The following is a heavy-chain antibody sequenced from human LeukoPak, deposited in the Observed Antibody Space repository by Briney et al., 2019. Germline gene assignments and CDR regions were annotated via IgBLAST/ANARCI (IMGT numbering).Heavy chain of an antibody. D-gene: IGHD1-26*01. Sequence: GGSLRLSCAASGFTFSTFAMTWVRQGPGKGLEWVSSIDGSGAGTYYADSVKGRFSISRDNSKSTLYLQMYSLTAGDTAVYYCAKGKGYYNLDWFDPWGQGTLVTVSS. CDR3: AKGKGYYNLDWFDP. V-gene: IGHV3-23*01. CDR2: IDGSGAGT. J-gene: IGHJ5*02. CDR1: GFTFSTFA.